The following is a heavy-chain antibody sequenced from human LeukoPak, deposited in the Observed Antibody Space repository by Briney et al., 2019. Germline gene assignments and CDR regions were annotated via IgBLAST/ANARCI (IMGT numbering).Heavy chain of an antibody. CDR3: ARALSHIVVVPAAIRGAFDI. Sequence: PSETLSLTCTVSGGSISSGGYYWSWIRQHPGKGLEWIGYIYYRGSTYYNPPLKSRVTISVDTSKNQFSLKLSSVTAADTAVYYCARALSHIVVVPAAIRGAFDIWGQGTMVTVSS. D-gene: IGHD2-2*01. CDR2: IYYRGST. J-gene: IGHJ3*02. V-gene: IGHV4-31*03. CDR1: GGSISSGGYY.